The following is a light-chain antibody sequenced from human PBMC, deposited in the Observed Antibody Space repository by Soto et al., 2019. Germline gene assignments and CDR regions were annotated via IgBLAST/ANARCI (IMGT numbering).Light chain of an antibody. CDR3: QQYNECPFI. CDR1: QSVSSN. Sequence: EIAMTQSRVTLSVTPGEGATLSCRASQSVSSNLAWYQQKPAQAPRLLIYGASSRASGVPARFGGSGSGTEFTLTISSLQSEDFAVYYCQQYNECPFIFGPGTKVDIK. CDR2: GAS. V-gene: IGKV3-15*01. J-gene: IGKJ3*01.